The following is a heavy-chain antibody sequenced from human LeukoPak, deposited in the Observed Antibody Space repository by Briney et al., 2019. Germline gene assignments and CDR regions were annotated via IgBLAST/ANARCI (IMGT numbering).Heavy chain of an antibody. CDR3: AKDLRNIHYLDY. CDR2: ISYDGSNK. J-gene: IGHJ4*02. V-gene: IGHV3-30*18. Sequence: PGGSLRLSCAASGFTFSSYGMHWVRQAPGKGLEWVAVISYDGSNKYYADSVKGRFTISRDNSKNTLYLQMNSLRAEDTAVYYCAKDLRNIHYLDYWGRGTLVTVSS. D-gene: IGHD1-14*01. CDR1: GFTFSSYG.